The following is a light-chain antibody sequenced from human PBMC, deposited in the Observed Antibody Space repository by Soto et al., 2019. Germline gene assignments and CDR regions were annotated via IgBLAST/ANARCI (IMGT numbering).Light chain of an antibody. V-gene: IGKV3-15*01. Sequence: EIVMTQSPATLSVSPGERATLSCRASQSISSNLAWYQQKPGQAPRLLIYGASTRATGIPATFSGSGSGTEFPLTLSSLQSEDFAVYYCQQYNNWPFTFGPGTKVDIK. CDR1: QSISSN. J-gene: IGKJ3*01. CDR2: GAS. CDR3: QQYNNWPFT.